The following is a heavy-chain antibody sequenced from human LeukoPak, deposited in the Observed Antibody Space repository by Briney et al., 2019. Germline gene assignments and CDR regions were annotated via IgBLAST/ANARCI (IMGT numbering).Heavy chain of an antibody. CDR3: VRVVGEAFFDY. Sequence: GRSLRLSCEASGFTFSDHYMDWVRQAPGKGLEWVGRTRKKVNSYTTEYAASVKGRFTISRDDSKNSLYLQLNSLKTEDTAVYYCVRVVGEAFFDYWGQGTLVTVSS. CDR1: GFTFSDHY. D-gene: IGHD1-26*01. V-gene: IGHV3-72*01. J-gene: IGHJ4*02. CDR2: TRKKVNSYTT.